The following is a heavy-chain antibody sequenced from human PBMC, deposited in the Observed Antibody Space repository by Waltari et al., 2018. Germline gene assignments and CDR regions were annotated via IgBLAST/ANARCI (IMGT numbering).Heavy chain of an antibody. V-gene: IGHV3-7*01. CDR1: GFTFSSYW. D-gene: IGHD6-6*01. CDR3: ARVPVIAARPYYYYYMDV. CDR2: IKQDGSGK. J-gene: IGHJ6*03. Sequence: EVQLVESGGGLVQPGGSLRLSCAASGFTFSSYWMSWVRQAPGKGLEWVANIKQDGSGKYYGDSVKGRFTISRDNAKNSLYLQMNSLRAEDTAVYDCARVPVIAARPYYYYYMDVWGKGTTVTISS.